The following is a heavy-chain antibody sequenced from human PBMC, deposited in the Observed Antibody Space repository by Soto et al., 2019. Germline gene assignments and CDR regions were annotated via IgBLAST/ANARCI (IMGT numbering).Heavy chain of an antibody. V-gene: IGHV1-2*02. Sequence: QVQLVQSGAEVKKPGASVKVTCEGSGYTFIDYYMHWVRQAPGQGFEWRGRISPKSGSTNSAQKFQGRVTITCDTSLNPPTIQLSTLMSQYTAVYYCATPPGYISDCYSFHLWRQGTLVTVSS. CDR3: ATPPGYISDCYSFHL. D-gene: IGHD6-19*01. J-gene: IGHJ4*02. CDR1: GYTFIDYY. CDR2: ISPKSGST.